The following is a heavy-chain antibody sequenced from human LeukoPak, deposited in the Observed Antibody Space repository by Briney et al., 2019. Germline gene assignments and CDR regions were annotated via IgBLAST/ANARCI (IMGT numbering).Heavy chain of an antibody. D-gene: IGHD6-19*01. Sequence: ASVKVSCKASGGTFSSYAISWVRQAPGQGLEWMGRIIPIPGIANHAQKFQGRVTITADKSTSTAYMELSSLRSEDTAVYYCARGGVEQWLEGLFDYWGQGTLVTVSS. J-gene: IGHJ4*02. CDR2: IIPIPGIA. CDR1: GGTFSSYA. V-gene: IGHV1-69*04. CDR3: ARGGVEQWLEGLFDY.